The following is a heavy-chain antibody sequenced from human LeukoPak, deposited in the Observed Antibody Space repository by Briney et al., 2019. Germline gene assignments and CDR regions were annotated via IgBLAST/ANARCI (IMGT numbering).Heavy chain of an antibody. CDR3: ARSPRSMVRGVITHDY. CDR2: ISSSSSYI. J-gene: IGHJ4*02. CDR1: GFTFSSYG. V-gene: IGHV3-21*01. Sequence: PGGSLRLSCAASGFTFSSYGMNWVRQAPGKGLEWVSSISSSSSYIYYADSVKGRFTISRDNAKNSLYLQMNSLRAEDTAVYYCARSPRSMVRGVITHDYWGQGTLVTVSS. D-gene: IGHD3-10*01.